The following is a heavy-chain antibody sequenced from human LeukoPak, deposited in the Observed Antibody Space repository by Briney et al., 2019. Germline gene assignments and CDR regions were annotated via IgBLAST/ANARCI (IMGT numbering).Heavy chain of an antibody. J-gene: IGHJ4*02. CDR1: GGSISSYY. Sequence: SKTLSLTCTVSGGSISSYYWCWIQQPPGKGLEWIGYIYYSGSTNYNPSLKSRVTISVDTSKNQFSLKLSSVTAADTAVYYCARELVVGATQYFDYWGQGTLVTVSS. V-gene: IGHV4-59*01. D-gene: IGHD1-26*01. CDR2: IYYSGST. CDR3: ARELVVGATQYFDY.